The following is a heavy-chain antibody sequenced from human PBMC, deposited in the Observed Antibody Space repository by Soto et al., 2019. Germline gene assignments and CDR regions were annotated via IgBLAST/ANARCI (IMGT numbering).Heavy chain of an antibody. J-gene: IGHJ3*02. CDR2: ISPSGSTI. CDR3: ARRGPKGGLTVHSFDM. V-gene: IGHV3-48*02. D-gene: IGHD3-16*01. CDR1: GFTFANYG. Sequence: EVQLAESGGGLVQPGGSLRLSCAASGFTFANYGMRWVRQAPGKGLEWVSYISPSGSTIYYSDSVRGRFTISRDKASNSLVLQMNTLRDEATAVYYCARRGPKGGLTVHSFDMWGKGTMVTVSS.